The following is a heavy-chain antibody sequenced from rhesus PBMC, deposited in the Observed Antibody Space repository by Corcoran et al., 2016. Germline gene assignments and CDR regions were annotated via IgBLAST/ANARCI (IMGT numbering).Heavy chain of an antibody. V-gene: IGHV4-127*01. Sequence: QVQLQASGPGLVKPSETLSLTCAVSGYSISSGYGWGWIRQPPGKGLEWIGQIYGGSGSTYYNPSLKSRGTVSKDPSKNQFSLKLSSVTAADTAVYYCARYSGSCDYGGQGVLVTVSS. CDR2: IYGGSGST. J-gene: IGHJ4*01. D-gene: IGHD6-25*01. CDR1: GYSISSGYG. CDR3: ARYSGSCDY.